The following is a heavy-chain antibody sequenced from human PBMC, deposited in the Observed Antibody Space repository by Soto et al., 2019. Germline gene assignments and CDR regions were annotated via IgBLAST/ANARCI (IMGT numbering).Heavy chain of an antibody. Sequence: LSLTCAISGDSVSSNSAAWNWIRQSPSRGLEWLGRTYYRSKWYNDYAVSVKSRITINPDTSKNQFSLQLNSVTPEDTAVYYCARDRLVRPYCGGDCYSLDAFDIWGPGTMVTLSS. D-gene: IGHD2-21*01. V-gene: IGHV6-1*01. CDR3: ARDRLVRPYCGGDCYSLDAFDI. CDR2: TYYRSKWYN. J-gene: IGHJ3*02. CDR1: GDSVSSNSAA.